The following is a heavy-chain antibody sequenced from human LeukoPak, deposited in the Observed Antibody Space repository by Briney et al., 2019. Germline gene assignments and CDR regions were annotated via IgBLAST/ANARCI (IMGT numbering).Heavy chain of an antibody. J-gene: IGHJ4*02. CDR3: ARHGGTLGYFDN. CDR2: VYHSETT. V-gene: IGHV4-59*08. D-gene: IGHD1-26*01. Sequence: PSETLSLTCTVSGGSISTYYWSWIRQPPGKGLEWIGYVYHSETTNYNPSLKRRVTISADTSKNQFSLKVESVTAADTAVYYCARHGGTLGYFDNWGQGTLVTVSS. CDR1: GGSISTYY.